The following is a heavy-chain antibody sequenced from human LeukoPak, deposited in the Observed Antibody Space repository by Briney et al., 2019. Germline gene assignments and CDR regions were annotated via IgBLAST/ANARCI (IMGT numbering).Heavy chain of an antibody. CDR3: AREENGEGKEIDY. J-gene: IGHJ4*02. CDR1: GYTFTSYY. Sequence: ASVKVSGKSSGYTFTSYYMHWVRQAPGQGLEWMGIINPSGGSTSYAQKFQGRVTMTRDTSTSTVYMELSSLRSEDTAVYYCAREENGEGKEIDYWGQGTLVTVSS. D-gene: IGHD2-8*01. CDR2: INPSGGST. V-gene: IGHV1-46*01.